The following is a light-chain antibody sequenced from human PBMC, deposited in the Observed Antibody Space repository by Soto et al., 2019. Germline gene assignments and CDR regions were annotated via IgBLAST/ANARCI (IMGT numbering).Light chain of an antibody. Sequence: QSVLTQPASVSGSPGQSIAISCTGTSSVVGAYNYVSWYQQYPGKAPKLMIYDVSNRPSGVSDRFSGSKSGNTASLTISGLQAEDEADYYCSSYTTSFTYVFGTGTKVTVL. V-gene: IGLV2-14*03. J-gene: IGLJ1*01. CDR2: DVS. CDR1: SSVVGAYNY. CDR3: SSYTTSFTYV.